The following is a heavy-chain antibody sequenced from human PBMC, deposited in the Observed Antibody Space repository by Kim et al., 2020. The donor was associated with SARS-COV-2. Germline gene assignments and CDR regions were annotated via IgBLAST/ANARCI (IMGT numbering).Heavy chain of an antibody. CDR1: GFSFSHYA. Sequence: GGSLRLSCSVFGFSFSHYAMYWVRQAPGKGLEYVSAISTDGRETFYTDSVKGRFTISRDNSKNTLYLQMTSLRPEDTALYYCVKTSSTWPRHFDYWGQGT. CDR2: ISTDGRET. J-gene: IGHJ4*02. V-gene: IGHV3-64D*09. CDR3: VKTSSTWPRHFDY. D-gene: IGHD6-13*01.